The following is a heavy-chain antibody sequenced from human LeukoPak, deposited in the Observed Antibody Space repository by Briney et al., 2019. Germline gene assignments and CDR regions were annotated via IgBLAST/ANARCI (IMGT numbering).Heavy chain of an antibody. Sequence: PSETLSLTCTVSGGSISSSSYYWGWIRQPPGKGLEWIGIIYYSGSTYYNPSLKIRVTISVDTSKNQFSLKLSSVTAADRAVYYCARHPKITIFGVVKGDWFDPWGQGTLVTVSS. J-gene: IGHJ5*02. CDR3: ARHPKITIFGVVKGDWFDP. CDR2: IYYSGST. CDR1: GGSISSSSYY. V-gene: IGHV4-39*01. D-gene: IGHD3-3*01.